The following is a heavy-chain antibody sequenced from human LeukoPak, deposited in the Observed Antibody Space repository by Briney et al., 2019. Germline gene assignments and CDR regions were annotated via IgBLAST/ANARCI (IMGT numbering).Heavy chain of an antibody. CDR1: GYTFTVYY. CDR3: AGPADVGATHFDY. V-gene: IGHV1-2*02. J-gene: IGHJ4*02. CDR2: INPNSGGT. D-gene: IGHD1-26*01. Sequence: ASVKVSCKSSGYTFTVYYMHWVRQAPGQGLEWMGWINPNSGGTNYAQKFQGRVTMTRDTSISTAYMELSRLRSDDTAVYYCAGPADVGATHFDYWGQGTLVTVSS.